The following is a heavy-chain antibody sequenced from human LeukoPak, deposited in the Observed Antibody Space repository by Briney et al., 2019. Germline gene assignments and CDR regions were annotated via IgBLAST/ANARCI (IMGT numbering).Heavy chain of an antibody. Sequence: GGSLRLSCAASGFTFNFYSMNWVRQAPGEGLEWVSSITSSSSFIFYADSLKGRFTISRDNTKKLLYLQMNSLRVEDTAVYYCARGRQSGNYVPFDYWGQGTLVTVSS. V-gene: IGHV3-21*01. CDR3: ARGRQSGNYVPFDY. D-gene: IGHD1-26*01. J-gene: IGHJ4*02. CDR2: ITSSSSFI. CDR1: GFTFNFYS.